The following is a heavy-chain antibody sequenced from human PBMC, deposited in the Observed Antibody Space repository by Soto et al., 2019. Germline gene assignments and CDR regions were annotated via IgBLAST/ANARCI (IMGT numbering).Heavy chain of an antibody. V-gene: IGHV3-23*01. CDR3: ARDRGYYYDSSVDWYFDL. CDR2: ISGSGGST. J-gene: IGHJ2*01. CDR1: GFTFSSYA. Sequence: GGSLRLSCAASGFTFSSYAMSWVRQAPGKGLEWVSAISGSGGSTYYADSVKGRFTISRDNSKNTLYLQMNSLRAEDTAVYYCARDRGYYYDSSVDWYFDLWGRGTLVTVSS. D-gene: IGHD3-22*01.